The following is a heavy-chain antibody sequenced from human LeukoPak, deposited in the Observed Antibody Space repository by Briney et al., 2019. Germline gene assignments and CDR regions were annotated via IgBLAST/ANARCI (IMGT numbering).Heavy chain of an antibody. J-gene: IGHJ4*02. CDR1: GFKFSSYS. V-gene: IGHV3-7*01. Sequence: PGGSLRLSCAASGFKFSSYSMKWVRQAPGKGLEWVANIKQDGSEKYYVDSVKGRFTISRDNAKNSLYLQMNSLRAEDTAVYYCARGTTVSSSLLYWGQGTLVTVSS. D-gene: IGHD6-6*01. CDR2: IKQDGSEK. CDR3: ARGTTVSSSLLY.